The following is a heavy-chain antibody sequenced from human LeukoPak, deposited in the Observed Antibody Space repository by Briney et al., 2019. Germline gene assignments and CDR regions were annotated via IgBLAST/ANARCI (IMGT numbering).Heavy chain of an antibody. CDR1: GYTFTSYG. J-gene: IGHJ4*02. V-gene: IGHV1-18*01. CDR2: ISAYNGNT. Sequence: ASVKVSCKASGYTFTSYGISWVRQAPGQGLEWMGWISAYNGNTNYAQKLQSRVTMTTDTSTSTAYMELRSLISDDTAVYYCARGGVSSGWYGSYFDYWGQGALVTVSS. D-gene: IGHD6-19*01. CDR3: ARGGVSSGWYGSYFDY.